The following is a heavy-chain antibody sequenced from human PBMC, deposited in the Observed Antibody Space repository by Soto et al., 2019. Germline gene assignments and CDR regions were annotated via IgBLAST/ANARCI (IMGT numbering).Heavy chain of an antibody. CDR1: GGTFSSYA. Sequence: QVQLVQSGAEVKKPGSSVKVSCKASGGTFSSYAISWVRQAPGQGLEWMGGIIPIFGTANYAQKFQGRVTITADKSISTADMEMSSLISEDTAVYYCAREYDSSSWYYFDYWGQGTLVTVSS. V-gene: IGHV1-69*06. CDR3: AREYDSSSWYYFDY. J-gene: IGHJ4*02. D-gene: IGHD6-13*01. CDR2: IIPIFGTA.